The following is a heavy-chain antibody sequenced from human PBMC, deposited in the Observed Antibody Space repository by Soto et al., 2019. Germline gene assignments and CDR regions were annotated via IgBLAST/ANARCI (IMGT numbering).Heavy chain of an antibody. V-gene: IGHV1-18*01. J-gene: IGHJ6*01. CDR3: ARGQGITAHPYGMDV. Sequence: QVQLVQSGAEVKKPGASVKVSCKASGYTLTSYGISWVRQAPGQGLEWMGWISPYNGNTKYAQKLQGRVTMTTDPSTSTAFMELRSLRSDATAVYYCARGQGITAHPYGMDVWGQGTTVTVSS. CDR2: ISPYNGNT. D-gene: IGHD3-10*01. CDR1: GYTLTSYG.